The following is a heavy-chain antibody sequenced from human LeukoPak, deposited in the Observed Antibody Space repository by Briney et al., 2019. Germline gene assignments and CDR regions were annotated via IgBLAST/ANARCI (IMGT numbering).Heavy chain of an antibody. J-gene: IGHJ3*02. Sequence: SVKVSCKASGGTYSSYAISWVRQAPGQGLEWMGRIIPIFGTANYAQKFQGRVTITTDESTSTAYMELSSLRSEDTAVYYCASAVLRYFDSHDAFDIWGQGTMVTVSS. V-gene: IGHV1-69*05. D-gene: IGHD3-9*01. CDR3: ASAVLRYFDSHDAFDI. CDR2: IIPIFGTA. CDR1: GGTYSSYA.